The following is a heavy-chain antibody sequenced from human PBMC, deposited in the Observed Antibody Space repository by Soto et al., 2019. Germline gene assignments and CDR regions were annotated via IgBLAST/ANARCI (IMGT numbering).Heavy chain of an antibody. CDR2: ISYDGSNK. V-gene: IGHV3-30*18. CDR1: GVTFSSYG. Sequence: QVQLVQSGGGVIQPGRSLRVSCAASGVTFSSYGMNWVRQAPGKGLEWVAVISYDGSNKYYADYVKGRFTISRDNSKNTLQMQMNSLSAADTSVDYCAKAPSGSDTHFDSWGQGTLVTVSS. CDR3: AKAPSGSDTHFDS. J-gene: IGHJ4*02. D-gene: IGHD1-26*01.